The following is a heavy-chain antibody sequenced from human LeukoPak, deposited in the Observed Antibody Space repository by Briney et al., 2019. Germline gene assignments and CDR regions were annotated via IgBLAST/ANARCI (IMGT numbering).Heavy chain of an antibody. D-gene: IGHD4-23*01. J-gene: IGHJ6*03. CDR2: IYYSGST. CDR3: ARANTVAYVPYYMDV. Sequence: PSETLSLTCTVSGGSISSSSYYWGWIRQPPGKGLEWIGSIYYSGSTYYNPSLKSRVTISVDTSKNQFSLRLSSVTAADTAVYYCARANTVAYVPYYMDVWGKGTTVTVSS. CDR1: GGSISSSSYY. V-gene: IGHV4-39*07.